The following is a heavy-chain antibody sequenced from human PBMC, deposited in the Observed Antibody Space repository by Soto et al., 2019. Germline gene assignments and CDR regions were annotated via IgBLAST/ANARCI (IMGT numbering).Heavy chain of an antibody. CDR1: GCTFSSYA. V-gene: IGHV3-23*01. D-gene: IGHD2-21*02. J-gene: IGHJ4*02. CDR3: AKARLTTRDLIDY. Sequence: GGSLRLSCGASGCTFSSYALSWVRQAPGKGLEWVSGISGSGVTYYADSVKGRFTISRDNSKNTLYLQMNSLRAEDTAIFYCAKARLTTRDLIDYCGQGTLVTVSS. CDR2: ISGSGVT.